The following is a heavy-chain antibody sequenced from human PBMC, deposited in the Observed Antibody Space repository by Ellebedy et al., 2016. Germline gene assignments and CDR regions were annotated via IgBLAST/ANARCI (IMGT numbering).Heavy chain of an antibody. CDR1: GGSISSNNYY. D-gene: IGHD3-22*01. Sequence: SETLSLTCTVSGGSISSNNYYWGWIRQPPGKGLEWIGSISYRGTTYYNPSLQSRVTISIDRSKNQFSLKLNSVTAADTALYYCARQSHYYDTSGNYYYFDYWGQGPLVTVSS. V-gene: IGHV4-39*01. CDR2: ISYRGTT. J-gene: IGHJ4*02. CDR3: ARQSHYYDTSGNYYYFDY.